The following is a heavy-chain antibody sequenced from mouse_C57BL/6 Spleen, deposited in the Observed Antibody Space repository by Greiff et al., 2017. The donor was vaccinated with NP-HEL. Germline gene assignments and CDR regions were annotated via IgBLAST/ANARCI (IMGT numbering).Heavy chain of an antibody. Sequence: VQLQQSGPELVKPGASVKISCKASGYTFTDYYMNWVKQSHGKSLEWIGDINPNNGGTSYNQKFKGKATLTVDKSSSTAYMELRSLTSEDSAVYYCARVRWLLRYYAMDYWGQGTSVTVSS. V-gene: IGHV1-26*01. D-gene: IGHD2-3*01. J-gene: IGHJ4*01. CDR1: GYTFTDYY. CDR3: ARVRWLLRYYAMDY. CDR2: INPNNGGT.